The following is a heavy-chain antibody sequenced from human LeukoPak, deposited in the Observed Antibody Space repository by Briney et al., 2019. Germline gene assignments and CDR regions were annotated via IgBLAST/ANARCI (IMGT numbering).Heavy chain of an antibody. CDR3: VRDPSNSGWAFDY. V-gene: IGHV3-33*01. CDR1: GFTFSTYA. J-gene: IGHJ4*02. D-gene: IGHD6-19*01. CDR2: IWYNGKNK. Sequence: GRSLRLSCAASGFTFSTYAMHWVRQAPGKGLEWVAMIWYNGKNKHYADSVKGRFTSSRDNSKNTLDLQMNSLRADDTAVYYCVRDPSNSGWAFDYWGQGTLVTVSS.